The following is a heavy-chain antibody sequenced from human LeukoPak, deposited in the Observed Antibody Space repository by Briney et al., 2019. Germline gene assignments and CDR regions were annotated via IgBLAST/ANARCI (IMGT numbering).Heavy chain of an antibody. D-gene: IGHD6-19*01. V-gene: IGHV3-23*01. CDR2: ITGRGGYT. CDR3: AKRSRDSSGWFDS. Sequence: GGSLRLSCGASGFTFCSYAMSWVRQAPGKGLEWVSDITGRGGYTYYADSVKGRFTISRTNSKNTLYMQINSLRAEDTALYYCAKRSRDSSGWFDSWGQGTLVTVSS. CDR1: GFTFCSYA. J-gene: IGHJ5*01.